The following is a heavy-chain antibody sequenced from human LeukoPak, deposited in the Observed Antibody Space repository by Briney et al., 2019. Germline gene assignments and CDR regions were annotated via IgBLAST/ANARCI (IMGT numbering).Heavy chain of an antibody. Sequence: SETLPLTCTVSGGSISSYYWSWIRQPPGKGLESIGYIYYSGSTNYNPTLKSRVTISVDTSKNQFSLKLSSVTAADTAVYYCARHGSGYSYYGMDVWGQGTTVTVSS. CDR2: IYYSGST. CDR3: ARHGSGYSYYGMDV. J-gene: IGHJ6*02. CDR1: GGSISSYY. V-gene: IGHV4-59*08. D-gene: IGHD5-18*01.